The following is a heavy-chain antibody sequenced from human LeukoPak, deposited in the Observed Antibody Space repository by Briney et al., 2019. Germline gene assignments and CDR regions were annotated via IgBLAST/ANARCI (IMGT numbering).Heavy chain of an antibody. V-gene: IGHV3-11*04. J-gene: IGHJ6*03. CDR1: GFTFSDYY. Sequence: NPGGSLRLSCAASGFTFSDYYMNWIRQAPGKGLEWVSYISDSGNTIKYADSVKGRLTISRDNAKNSLYLQMNSLRGEDTAVYYCARQVGWELLSYYYYYMDVWGKGTTVTISS. CDR2: ISDSGNTI. D-gene: IGHD1-26*01. CDR3: ARQVGWELLSYYYYYMDV.